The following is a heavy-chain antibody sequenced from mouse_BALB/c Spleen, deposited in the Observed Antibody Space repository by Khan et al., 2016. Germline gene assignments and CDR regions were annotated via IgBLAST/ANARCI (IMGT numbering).Heavy chain of an antibody. D-gene: IGHD1-1*01. V-gene: IGHV1S34*01. J-gene: IGHJ3*01. Sequence: LVKTGASVKISCKASGYSFTGYYMHWVKQSHGKSLEWIGYITSYNGATSYNQKFKGKATFTVDTSSSTAYMQFNSLTSEDSAFDYCVSPCGSSYVGFAYWGQGTLVTVSA. CDR3: VSPCGSSYVGFAY. CDR2: ITSYNGAT. CDR1: GYSFTGYY.